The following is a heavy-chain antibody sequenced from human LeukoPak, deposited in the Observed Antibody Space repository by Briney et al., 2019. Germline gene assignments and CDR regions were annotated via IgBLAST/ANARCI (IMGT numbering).Heavy chain of an antibody. CDR1: GGSISSGSDY. CDR2: IYYSGST. CDR3: GRLFYDFWSGHYYYYMDV. Sequence: SQTLSLTCTVSGGSISSGSDYWTWIRQPAGKGLEWIGSIYYSGSTYYNPSLKSRVTISVDTSKNQFSLKLSSVTAADTAVYYCGRLFYDFWSGHYYYYMDVWGKGTTVTVSS. V-gene: IGHV4-30-2*03. D-gene: IGHD3-3*01. J-gene: IGHJ6*03.